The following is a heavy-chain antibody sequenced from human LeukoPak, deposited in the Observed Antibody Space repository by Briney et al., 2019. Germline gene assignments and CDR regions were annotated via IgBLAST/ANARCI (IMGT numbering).Heavy chain of an antibody. V-gene: IGHV3-21*01. J-gene: IGHJ2*01. Sequence: KSGGSLRLSCAASGFIFSSYSMHWVRQAPGKGLEWVSSISGGSTFIYYADSVKGRFTISRDNANNSLYLQMSSLRAEDTAGYYCARDSRSSGLWGRGTLVTVSS. CDR2: ISGGSTFI. D-gene: IGHD1-26*01. CDR3: ARDSRSSGL. CDR1: GFIFSSYS.